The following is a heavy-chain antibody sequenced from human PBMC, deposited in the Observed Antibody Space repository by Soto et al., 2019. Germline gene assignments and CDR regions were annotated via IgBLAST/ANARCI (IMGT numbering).Heavy chain of an antibody. CDR3: ATYSGNYERYGVYYGMDV. Sequence: GGSLRLSCAASGFTFSSYWMSWVRQAPGKGLEWVANIKQDGSEKYYVDSVKGRFTISRDNAKNSLYLQMNSLRAEDTAVYYCATYSGNYERYGVYYGMDVWGQGTTVTVSS. V-gene: IGHV3-7*01. CDR2: IKQDGSEK. J-gene: IGHJ6*02. D-gene: IGHD1-26*01. CDR1: GFTFSSYW.